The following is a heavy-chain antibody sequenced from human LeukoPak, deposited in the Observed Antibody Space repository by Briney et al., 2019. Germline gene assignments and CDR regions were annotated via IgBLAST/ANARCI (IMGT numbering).Heavy chain of an antibody. CDR3: ARIWGAAGTIFDY. CDR1: GGSISSYY. V-gene: IGHV4-59*01. D-gene: IGHD6-13*01. CDR2: IYYSGST. Sequence: SETLSLTCTVSGGSISSYYWSWIRQPPGKGLEWIGYIYYSGSTNYNPSLKSRVTISVDTSKNQFSLMLSSVTAADTAVYYCARIWGAAGTIFDYWGQGTLVTVSS. J-gene: IGHJ4*02.